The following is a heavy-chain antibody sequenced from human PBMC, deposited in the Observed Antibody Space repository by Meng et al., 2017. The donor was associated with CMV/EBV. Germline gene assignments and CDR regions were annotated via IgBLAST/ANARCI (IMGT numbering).Heavy chain of an antibody. V-gene: IGHV1-8*01. D-gene: IGHD2-2*02. CDR2: MNPNSGNT. Sequence: ASVKVSCKASGYTFTSYDINWVRQATGQGLEWMGWMNPNSGNTGYAQKFQGRVTMTRNTSISTAYMELSSLRSEDTAVYYCAREVGYCSSTNCYKGDYWGQGTLVTVSS. CDR3: AREVGYCSSTNCYKGDY. CDR1: GYTFTSYD. J-gene: IGHJ4*02.